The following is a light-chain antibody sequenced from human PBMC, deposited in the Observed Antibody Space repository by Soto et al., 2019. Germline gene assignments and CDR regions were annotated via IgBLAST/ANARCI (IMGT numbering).Light chain of an antibody. V-gene: IGKV3-20*01. J-gene: IGKJ1*01. Sequence: DIVLTQSPGTLSLSPGDRATLSCRASQSVSSNYLAWYQQKTGQAPRLLIHGESTRATGVPDRFSGSGSGTDLTLTISSLEPEDFAVYHCQQYGSLSWTCGQGTKVDIK. CDR3: QQYGSLSWT. CDR1: QSVSSNY. CDR2: GES.